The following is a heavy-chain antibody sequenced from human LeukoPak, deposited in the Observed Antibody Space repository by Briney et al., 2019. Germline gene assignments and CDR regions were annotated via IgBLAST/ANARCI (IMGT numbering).Heavy chain of an antibody. D-gene: IGHD5-18*01. Sequence: KPSETLSLTCTVSGYSISSGYYWGWIRQPPGKGLEWIGSIYHSGSTYYNPSLKSRVTISVDTSKNQFSLKLSSVTAADTAVYYCARAEEDTAMVPPSPGFDYWGQGTLVTVSS. CDR3: ARAEEDTAMVPPSPGFDY. CDR2: IYHSGST. CDR1: GYSISSGYY. V-gene: IGHV4-38-2*02. J-gene: IGHJ4*02.